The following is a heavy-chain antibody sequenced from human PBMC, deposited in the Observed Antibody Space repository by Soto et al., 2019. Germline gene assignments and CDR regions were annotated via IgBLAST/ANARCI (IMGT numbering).Heavy chain of an antibody. J-gene: IGHJ4*02. CDR3: ARAPRVNYGYPSYLDS. CDR2: IYYSGST. CDR1: GGSISSYY. D-gene: IGHD2-2*03. V-gene: IGHV4-59*01. Sequence: QVQLQESGPGLVKPSETLSLTCTVSGGSISSYYWSWIRQPPGKGLEWIGYIYYSGSTNCNPSLRSRRTISVYTAKNHSSLTLSSVTAADPAVYYCARAPRVNYGYPSYLDSGGKGPRVPVSS.